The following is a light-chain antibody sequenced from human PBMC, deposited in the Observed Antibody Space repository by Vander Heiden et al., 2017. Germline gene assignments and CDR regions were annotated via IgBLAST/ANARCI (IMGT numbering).Light chain of an antibody. J-gene: IGLJ3*02. V-gene: IGLV1-40*01. CDR2: GNS. CDR1: SSNIGAGYD. Sequence: QSVLTQPPSVSGAPGQRVTISGTWSSSNIGAGYDVHWYQQLPGTAPKLLIYGNSNRPSGVPDRFSGSKSGTSASLAITGLQAEDEADYYCQSYDSSLSGWVFGGGTKLTVL. CDR3: QSYDSSLSGWV.